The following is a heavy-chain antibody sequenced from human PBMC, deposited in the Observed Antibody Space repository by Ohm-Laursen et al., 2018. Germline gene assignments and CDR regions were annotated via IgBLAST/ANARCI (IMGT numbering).Heavy chain of an antibody. CDR3: AKPVSYYDTSGPHF. CDR1: GFTFSRYW. CDR2: IKEDGSGK. Sequence: SLRLSCTASGFTFSRYWMSWVRQAPGKGLEWVANIKEDGSGKYYVDSVKGRFTISRDNAKNSLYLQMDSLRAEDTAMYYCAKPVSYYDTSGPHFWGQGTLVTVSS. D-gene: IGHD3-22*01. J-gene: IGHJ4*02. V-gene: IGHV3-7*03.